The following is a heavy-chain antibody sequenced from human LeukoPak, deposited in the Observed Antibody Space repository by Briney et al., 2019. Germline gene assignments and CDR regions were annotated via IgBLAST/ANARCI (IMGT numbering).Heavy chain of an antibody. CDR3: ARNLWFGDY. CDR2: ISSRSSTI. V-gene: IGHV3-48*01. J-gene: IGHJ4*02. Sequence: PGGSLRLSCAASGFTFSSYSMNWVRQAPGKGLEWVSYISSRSSTIYYADSVKGRFTISRDNAKNSLYLQMNSLRAEDTAVYYCARNLWFGDYWGQGTLVTVSS. D-gene: IGHD3-10*01. CDR1: GFTFSSYS.